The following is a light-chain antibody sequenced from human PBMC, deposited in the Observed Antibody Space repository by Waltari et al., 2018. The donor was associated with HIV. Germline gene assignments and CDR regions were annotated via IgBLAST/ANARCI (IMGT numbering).Light chain of an antibody. CDR1: SSDVGGYNY. CDR2: EVS. CDR3: SSYAGSILYV. Sequence: QSALTQPPSASGSPGQSVTISCTGTSSDVGGYNYVSWYQQHPGKAPKLMIYEVSKRPSGAPDRFSGSKSGDTASLTVSGLQAADEADYYCSSYAGSILYVFGTGTKVPVL. V-gene: IGLV2-8*01. J-gene: IGLJ1*01.